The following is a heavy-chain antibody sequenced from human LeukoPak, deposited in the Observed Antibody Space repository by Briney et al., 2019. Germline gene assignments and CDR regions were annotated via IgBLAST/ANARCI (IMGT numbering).Heavy chain of an antibody. V-gene: IGHV3-30*04. D-gene: IGHD2-15*01. CDR1: GFTFSSYA. Sequence: PGGSLRLSCAASGFTFSSYAMHWVRQAPGKGLEWVAVISYDGSNKYYADSVKGRFTISRDNSKNTLYLQMNSLRAEDTAVYYCAGKAARNYSTKWAVWEKGPRVTVS. CDR2: ISYDGSNK. CDR3: AGKAARNYSTKWAV. J-gene: IGHJ6*03.